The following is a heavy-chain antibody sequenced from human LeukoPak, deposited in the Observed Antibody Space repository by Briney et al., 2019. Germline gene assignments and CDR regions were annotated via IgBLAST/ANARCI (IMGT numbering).Heavy chain of an antibody. D-gene: IGHD6-13*01. J-gene: IGHJ4*02. CDR3: ARGTGSSNWLVDY. CDR2: VYYSGTT. CDR1: GGSVYSGSYY. V-gene: IGHV4-61*01. Sequence: SETLSLTCTVSGGSVYSGSYYWSWVRQPPGKGLGWIGYVYYSGTTNYKYKSSLKSRVTISVDTSKDQFSLRLSSVTAADTAVYYCARGTGSSNWLVDYWGQGTLVTVSS.